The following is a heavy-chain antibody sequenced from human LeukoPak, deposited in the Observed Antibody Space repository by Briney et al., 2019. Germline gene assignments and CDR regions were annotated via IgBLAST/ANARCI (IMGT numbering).Heavy chain of an antibody. Sequence: SVTVSRTASGCSFTSYANNWMRQPPGPGLEWVGRIILILGRRNYDNKFQGRVTITADKSTNTADMEQSSLRSEDTALYYCARARIQLSPDYWGQGTLVTVSS. CDR2: IILILGRR. CDR1: GCSFTSYA. V-gene: IGHV1-69*04. CDR3: ARARIQLSPDY. J-gene: IGHJ4*02. D-gene: IGHD5-18*01.